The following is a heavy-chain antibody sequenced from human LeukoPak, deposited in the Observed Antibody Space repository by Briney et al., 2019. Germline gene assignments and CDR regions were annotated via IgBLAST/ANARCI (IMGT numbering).Heavy chain of an antibody. CDR2: IKQDGSEK. CDR3: VILDIAAAGTFDY. Sequence: PGGSLRLSCAASGFTFRSYWMSWVRQAPGKGLEWVANIKQDGSEKYYVDSVKGRFTISRDNAKNSLYLQMNSLRAEDTAVYYCVILDIAAAGTFDYWGQGTLVTVSS. D-gene: IGHD6-13*01. J-gene: IGHJ4*02. V-gene: IGHV3-7*02. CDR1: GFTFRSYW.